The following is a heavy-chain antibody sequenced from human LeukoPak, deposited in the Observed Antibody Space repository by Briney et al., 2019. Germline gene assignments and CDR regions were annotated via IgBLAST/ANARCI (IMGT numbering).Heavy chain of an antibody. V-gene: IGHV3-21*01. J-gene: IGHJ3*02. Sequence: PGGSLRLSCAASGFTFSSYSMNWVRQAPGKGLEWVSSISSSSSYIYYADSVKGRFTISRDNAKNSLYLQMNSLRAEDTAVYYCARSITMISHAFDIWGQGTMVTVSS. CDR2: ISSSSSYI. CDR1: GFTFSSYS. D-gene: IGHD3-22*01. CDR3: ARSITMISHAFDI.